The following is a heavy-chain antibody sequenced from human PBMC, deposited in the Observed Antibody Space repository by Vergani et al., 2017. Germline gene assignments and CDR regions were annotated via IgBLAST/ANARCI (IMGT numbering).Heavy chain of an antibody. CDR2: IYPNGNG. CDR1: GGSMSDFY. CDR3: ARGNCGVNCPKNNWLAP. Sequence: QVHLQESGPGVVKPSDTLSLTCTVSGGSMSDFYWTWIRQPAGRGLGWIGRIYPNGNGNYNESLRSRLTMSIDTSRSQFSLSLSSVTAADTAVYYCARGNCGVNCPKNNWLAPWGGGILVTVSS. D-gene: IGHD2-21*01. J-gene: IGHJ5*02. V-gene: IGHV4-4*07.